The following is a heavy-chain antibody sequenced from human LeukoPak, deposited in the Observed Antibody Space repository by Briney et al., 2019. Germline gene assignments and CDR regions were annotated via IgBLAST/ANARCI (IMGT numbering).Heavy chain of an antibody. D-gene: IGHD5-12*01. V-gene: IGHV4-34*01. CDR2: INHSGST. CDR1: GRSFSGYY. J-gene: IGHJ4*02. Sequence: SDTLSLTCAVYGRSFSGYYWSWIRQPPGKGLDWIGEINHSGSTNYNPSLKSRVTISVDTSKNQLSLKLSSVTAADTAVYYCARGGGIVATISSAFDYWGQGTLVTVSS. CDR3: ARGGGIVATISSAFDY.